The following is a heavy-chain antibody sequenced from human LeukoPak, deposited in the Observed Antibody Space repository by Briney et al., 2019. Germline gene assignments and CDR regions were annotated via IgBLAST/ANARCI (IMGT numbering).Heavy chain of an antibody. D-gene: IGHD2-2*01. V-gene: IGHV1-8*03. CDR1: GYTFTSFD. J-gene: IGHJ4*02. CDR3: ARRNLGYCSSSSCPLYYFDS. CDR2: LNPNSGNT. Sequence: ASVKVSCKASGYTFTSFDINWVRQATGQGLEWLIWLNPNSGNTGYAQKFQGRVTITRNTSISTAYMELSSLRSEDTAVYYCARRNLGYCSSSSCPLYYFDSWGQGTLVTISS.